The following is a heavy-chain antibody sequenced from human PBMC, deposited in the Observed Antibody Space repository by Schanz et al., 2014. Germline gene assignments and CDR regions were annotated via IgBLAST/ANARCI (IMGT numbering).Heavy chain of an antibody. D-gene: IGHD3-22*01. CDR1: GFTFSRHA. J-gene: IGHJ4*02. Sequence: QVELVESGGGVVQPGRSLRLSCAASGFTFSRHAMHWVRQAAGKGLEWVAAITYDGSNKYYAESVKGRFAISRDNSKDTLYLQMNSLRPEDTAVYYCAKEDRNHNSDYVYWGQGTLVTVSS. CDR2: ITYDGSNK. CDR3: AKEDRNHNSDYVY. V-gene: IGHV3-30*09.